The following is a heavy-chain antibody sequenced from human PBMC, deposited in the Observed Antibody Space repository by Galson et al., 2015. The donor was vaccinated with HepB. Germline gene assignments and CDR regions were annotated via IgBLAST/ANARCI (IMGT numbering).Heavy chain of an antibody. CDR3: ARLKGYNYGMDV. Sequence: QSGAEVKKPGESLKISCKGSGYSFTEYWIGWVRQMPGKGLEWMGIVFPGDSETRYSPSFQGQVTFSADKSINTAYLQWSSLKASDTAMYFCARLKGYNYGMDVWGQGTTVTVSS. J-gene: IGHJ6*02. CDR2: VFPGDSET. CDR1: GYSFTEYW. D-gene: IGHD2-2*02. V-gene: IGHV5-51*01.